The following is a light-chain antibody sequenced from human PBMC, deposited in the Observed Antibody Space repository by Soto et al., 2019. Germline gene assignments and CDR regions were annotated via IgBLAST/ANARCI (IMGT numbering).Light chain of an antibody. CDR2: AAS. CDR1: PGIGVY. V-gene: IGKV1-27*01. J-gene: IGKJ4*01. CDR3: QKYNSAPLT. Sequence: DIPTAQFPSSPSASLEDRGTITCRGTPGIGVYLAWFQQKPGKVPKLLIDAASTFQSGVPSRFSGSGSGTDFTLTITSLQPEVVATYYCQKYNSAPLTFGGGTKVDIK.